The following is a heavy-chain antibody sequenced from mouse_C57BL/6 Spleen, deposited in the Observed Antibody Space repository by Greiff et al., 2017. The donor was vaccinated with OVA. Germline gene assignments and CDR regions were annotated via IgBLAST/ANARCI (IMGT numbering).Heavy chain of an antibody. V-gene: IGHV1-55*01. D-gene: IGHD2-4*01. Sequence: QVQLQQSGAELVKPGASVKMSCKASGYTFTSYWITWVKQRPGQGLEWIGDIYPGSGSTNYNEKFKSKATLTVDTSSSTAYMQLSSLTSEDSAVYYCARGIYYDYDGYFDVWGTGTTVTVSS. CDR3: ARGIYYDYDGYFDV. CDR1: GYTFTSYW. CDR2: IYPGSGST. J-gene: IGHJ1*03.